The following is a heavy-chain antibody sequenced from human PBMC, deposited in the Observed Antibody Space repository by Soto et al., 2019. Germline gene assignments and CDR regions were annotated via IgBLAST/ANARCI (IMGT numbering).Heavy chain of an antibody. CDR1: GWSFSGYY. D-gene: IGHD6-13*01. Sequence: SETLSLTCAVYGWSFSGYYWSWIRQPPGKGLEWIGEINHSGSTNYNPSLKSRVTISVDTSKNQFSLKLSSVTAADTAVYYCARQMGSSSWTTNYYYYYYMDVWGKGTTVTVSS. CDR3: ARQMGSSSWTTNYYYYYYMDV. J-gene: IGHJ6*03. V-gene: IGHV4-34*01. CDR2: INHSGST.